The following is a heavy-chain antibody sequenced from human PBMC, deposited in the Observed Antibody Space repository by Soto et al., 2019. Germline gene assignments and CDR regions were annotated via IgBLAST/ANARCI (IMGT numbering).Heavy chain of an antibody. Sequence: GASVKVSCKPSGYTFINYDIIWVRQAPGKGLEWMGLMNPKSGKTGYAQKFQGRVSMTRDTSTSTAYMELNSLRSEDTATYYCSRTPGDYWGQGTLVTVSS. CDR3: SRTPGDY. CDR2: MNPKSGKT. J-gene: IGHJ4*02. CDR1: GYTFINYD. D-gene: IGHD2-15*01. V-gene: IGHV1-8*01.